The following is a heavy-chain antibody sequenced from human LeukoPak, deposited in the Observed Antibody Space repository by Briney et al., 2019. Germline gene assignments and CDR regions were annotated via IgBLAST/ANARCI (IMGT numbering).Heavy chain of an antibody. D-gene: IGHD3-10*01. J-gene: IGHJ4*02. CDR3: AISSTAGGGY. CDR1: GFTFSSYW. V-gene: IGHV3-7*03. CDR2: INQDGSER. Sequence: GGSLRLTCAASGFTFSSYWISWVRQAPGKGPEWVANINQDGSERYYVDSVRGRFTISRDNAKNSLYLQVNSLRTEDTAVYYCAISSTAGGGYWGQGTLGTVSS.